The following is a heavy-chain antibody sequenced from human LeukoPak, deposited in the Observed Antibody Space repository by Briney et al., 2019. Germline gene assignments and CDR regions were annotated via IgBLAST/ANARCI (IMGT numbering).Heavy chain of an antibody. V-gene: IGHV3-23*01. CDR2: ISASGDVT. D-gene: IGHD1-1*01. CDR3: AKSLFTSATGTGRAFHI. J-gene: IGHJ3*02. Sequence: PGGSLRLSCAASRFSFSTYPMGGVRQAPGKGLEWVSGISASGDVTFHADPVKGRFTISRDNSKNTLYLQMTSLRAEDTAEYYCAKSLFTSATGTGRAFHIWGQGTMVTVSS. CDR1: RFSFSTYP.